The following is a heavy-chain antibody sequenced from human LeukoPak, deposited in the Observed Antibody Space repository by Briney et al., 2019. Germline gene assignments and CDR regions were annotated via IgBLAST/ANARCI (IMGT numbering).Heavy chain of an antibody. D-gene: IGHD4-17*01. V-gene: IGHV1-46*01. Sequence: ASVKVSCKASGYTFTGYYMHWVRQAPGQGLEWMGIINPSGGSTSYAQKFQGRVTMTRDTSTSTVYMELSSLRSEDTAVYYCAREQHDYGDYFQYLTYYYYYMDVWGKGTTVTISS. CDR3: AREQHDYGDYFQYLTYYYYYMDV. CDR2: INPSGGST. J-gene: IGHJ6*03. CDR1: GYTFTGYY.